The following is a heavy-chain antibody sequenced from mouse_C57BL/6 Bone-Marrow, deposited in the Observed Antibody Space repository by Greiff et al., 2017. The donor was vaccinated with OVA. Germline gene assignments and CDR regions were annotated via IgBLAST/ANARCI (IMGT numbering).Heavy chain of an antibody. J-gene: IGHJ1*03. CDR2: IRSKSNNYAT. V-gene: IGHV10-1*01. D-gene: IGHD2-3*01. CDR1: GFSFNTYA. Sequence: EVQGVESGGGLVQPKGSLKLSCAASGFSFNTYAMNWVRQAPGKGLEWVARIRSKSNNYATYYADSVKDRFTISRDDSESMLYLQMNNLKTEDTDMYYCVRHDVYWYFDVWGTGTTVTVSS. CDR3: VRHDVYWYFDV.